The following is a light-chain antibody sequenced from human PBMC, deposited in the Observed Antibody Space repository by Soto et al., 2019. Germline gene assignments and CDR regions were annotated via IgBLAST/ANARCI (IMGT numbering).Light chain of an antibody. Sequence: QSVLTQPPSVSGAPGQRVTISCTGSSSNIGAGYDVHWYQQLPGTAPKLLIYGDNNRPSGVPDRFSGSKSGTSASLAITGLQAQDEADYYCQSYDSSLSASVFGGGTKLTAL. CDR2: GDN. CDR3: QSYDSSLSASV. V-gene: IGLV1-40*01. CDR1: SSNIGAGYD. J-gene: IGLJ3*02.